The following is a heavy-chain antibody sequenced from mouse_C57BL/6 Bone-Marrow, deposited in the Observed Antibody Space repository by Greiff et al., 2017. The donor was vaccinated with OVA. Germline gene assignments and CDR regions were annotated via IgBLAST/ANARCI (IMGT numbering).Heavy chain of an antibody. CDR3: ARGRDPWVAY. Sequence: DVMLVESGPGMVKPSQSLSLTCTVTGYSITSGYDWHWIRHFPGNILEWMGYISYSGSTNYNPSLKSRISITHDTSKNHSFLKLNSVTSEDTATYYCARGRDPWVAYWGQGTLVTVSA. J-gene: IGHJ3*01. CDR1: GYSITSGYD. CDR2: ISYSGST. D-gene: IGHD3-1*01. V-gene: IGHV3-1*01.